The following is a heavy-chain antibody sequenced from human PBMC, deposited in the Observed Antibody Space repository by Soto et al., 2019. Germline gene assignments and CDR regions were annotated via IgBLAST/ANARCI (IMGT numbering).Heavy chain of an antibody. D-gene: IGHD1-26*01. V-gene: IGHV4-30-4*01. Sequence: SETLSLTCTVSSGSISSPDYYWSWIRQPPGKGLEWIGYIYYTGNTYYNPSLKSRVIMSVDTSTNQFSLKVTSVTAADTAVYYCASGGSSNWFDPWGQGTLVTVS. CDR2: IYYTGNT. CDR1: SGSISSPDYY. J-gene: IGHJ5*02. CDR3: ASGGSSNWFDP.